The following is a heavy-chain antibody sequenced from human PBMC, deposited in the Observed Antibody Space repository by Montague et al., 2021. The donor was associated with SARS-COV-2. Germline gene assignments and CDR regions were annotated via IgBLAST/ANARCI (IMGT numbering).Heavy chain of an antibody. CDR2: IHYSGST. J-gene: IGHJ3*02. D-gene: IGHD2-21*02. Sequence: TLSLTCTVSGGSISSGGYYWSWIRQHPGRGLEWIGYIHYSGSTYYNPSLKSRVTISVGTSKNQLSLRLSVVTAADTAVYYCARQPTLEYCGGDCYLDAFDIWGQGTLVTVSS. CDR1: GGSISSGGYY. CDR3: ARQPTLEYCGGDCYLDAFDI. V-gene: IGHV4-31*03.